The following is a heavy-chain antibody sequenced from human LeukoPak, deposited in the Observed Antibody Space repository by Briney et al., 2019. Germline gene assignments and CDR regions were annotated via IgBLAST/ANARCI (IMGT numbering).Heavy chain of an antibody. V-gene: IGHV3-23*01. CDR3: AKDHSWHRNFDY. D-gene: IGHD6-13*01. J-gene: IGHJ4*02. CDR2: ISSSGGST. CDR1: GFTFSSYA. Sequence: GGSLRLSCAASGFTFSSYAMSWVRQAPGKGLEWVSAISSSGGSTYYADSVKGRFTISRDNSKNTLYLQMNSLRAEDTAVYYCAKDHSWHRNFDYWGQGTLVTVSS.